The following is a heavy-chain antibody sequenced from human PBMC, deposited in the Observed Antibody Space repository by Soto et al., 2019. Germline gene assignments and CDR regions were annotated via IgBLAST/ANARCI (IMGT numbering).Heavy chain of an antibody. Sequence: ASVKVSCKASGFTFTSYAMHWVRQAPGQRLEWMGWINAGNGNTKYSQKFQGRVTITRDTSASTAYMELSSLRSEDTAVYYCARAQLIVGATGPVYWGQGTLVTVSS. CDR2: INAGNGNT. V-gene: IGHV1-3*01. CDR1: GFTFTSYA. J-gene: IGHJ4*02. CDR3: ARAQLIVGATGPVY. D-gene: IGHD1-26*01.